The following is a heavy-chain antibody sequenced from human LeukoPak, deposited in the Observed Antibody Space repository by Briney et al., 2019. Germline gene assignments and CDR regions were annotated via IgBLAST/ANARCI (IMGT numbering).Heavy chain of an antibody. D-gene: IGHD6-19*01. CDR2: ISAYNGNT. J-gene: IGHJ6*02. CDR1: GYTFTSYG. V-gene: IGHV1-18*01. Sequence: ASVKVSCKASGYTFTSYGISWVQQAPGQGLEWMGWISAYNGNTNYAQKLQGRVTMTTDTSTSTAYMELRSLRSDDTAVYYCARDLLNEQWLVSASDYYYYGMDVWGQGTTVTVSS. CDR3: ARDLLNEQWLVSASDYYYYGMDV.